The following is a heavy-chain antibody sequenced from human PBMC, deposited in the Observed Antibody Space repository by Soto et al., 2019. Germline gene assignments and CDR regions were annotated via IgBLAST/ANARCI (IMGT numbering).Heavy chain of an antibody. Sequence: ASVKVSCKASGYAFTSYAIHWVRQAPLQMLEWMVWINAGNGNTKYSQKFQGRVTITRDTSESKAYMELSSLRSEDTAVYYCARDNLLTGYYRADYWGQGTLVTVYS. V-gene: IGHV1-3*01. CDR3: ARDNLLTGYYRADY. CDR1: GYAFTSYA. D-gene: IGHD3-9*01. J-gene: IGHJ4*02. CDR2: INAGNGNT.